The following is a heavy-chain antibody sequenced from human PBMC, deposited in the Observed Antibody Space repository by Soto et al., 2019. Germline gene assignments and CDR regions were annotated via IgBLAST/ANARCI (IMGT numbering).Heavy chain of an antibody. D-gene: IGHD3-10*01. J-gene: IGHJ6*02. CDR3: TRLNLWFGELSRKYYYYGMDV. Sequence: GGSLRLSCAASGFTFSGSAMHWVRQASGKGLEWVGRIRSKANSYATAYAASVKGRFTISRDDSKNTAYLQMNSLKTEDTAVYYCTRLNLWFGELSRKYYYYGMDVWGQGTTVTVS. CDR2: IRSKANSYAT. CDR1: GFTFSGSA. V-gene: IGHV3-73*01.